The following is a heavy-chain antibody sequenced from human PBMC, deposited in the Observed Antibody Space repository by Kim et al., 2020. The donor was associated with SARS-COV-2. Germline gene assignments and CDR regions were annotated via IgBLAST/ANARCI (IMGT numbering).Heavy chain of an antibody. D-gene: IGHD3-10*01. J-gene: IGHJ6*01. CDR1: GFTFSDYA. Sequence: GGSLRLSCTASGFTFSDYAMSWVRQVPGKGLEWVPVVSGSGGNTYYADSVKGRFTVSRDNSKNTLFLQMSSLRPEDTAVYYCAKDGPGRKTVNRYYYYYAMDVWGQGTTVSVSP. CDR2: VSGSGGNT. CDR3: AKDGPGRKTVNRYYYYYAMDV. V-gene: IGHV3-23*01.